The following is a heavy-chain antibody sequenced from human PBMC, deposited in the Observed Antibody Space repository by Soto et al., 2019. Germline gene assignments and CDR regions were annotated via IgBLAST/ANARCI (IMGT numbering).Heavy chain of an antibody. J-gene: IGHJ4*02. CDR2: LNTSGNT. CDR1: GGSITSYR. V-gene: IGHV4-4*07. Sequence: QVQLQESGPGLVRPLETLSLTCKVSGGSITSYRWSWIRQSAGKGLEWIGRLNTSGNTHYNPSLNSRVTVSIDTTQNQFFLAVTSVTAADSAVYYCARESGDNWDYEAYWGQGTPVTVSS. CDR3: ARESGDNWDYEAY. D-gene: IGHD1-7*01.